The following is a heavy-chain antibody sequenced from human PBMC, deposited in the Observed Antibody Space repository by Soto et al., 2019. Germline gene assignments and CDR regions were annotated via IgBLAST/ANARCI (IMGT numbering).Heavy chain of an antibody. D-gene: IGHD2-2*01. J-gene: IGHJ4*02. Sequence: PGGSLRLSCAASGFTFSSDSMNWVRQAPGKGLEWVSSISSSSSYIYYADSVKGRFTISRDNAKNSLYLQMNSLRAEDTAVYYCASGQTRGDIVVVPVYWGQGTLVTVSS. CDR1: GFTFSSDS. V-gene: IGHV3-21*01. CDR3: ASGQTRGDIVVVPVY. CDR2: ISSSSSYI.